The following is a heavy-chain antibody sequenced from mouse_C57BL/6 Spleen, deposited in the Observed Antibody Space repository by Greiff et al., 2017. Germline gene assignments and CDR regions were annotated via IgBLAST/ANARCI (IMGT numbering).Heavy chain of an antibody. Sequence: QVQLQQPGAELVMPGASVKLSCKASGYTFTSYWMHWVKQRPGQGLEWIGEIDPSDSYTNYNQQFKGKSTLTVDKSSSTAYMQLSSLTSEDSAVYFCARGNYSNSYYAMDYWGQGTSGTVSS. J-gene: IGHJ4*01. CDR3: ARGNYSNSYYAMDY. CDR1: GYTFTSYW. D-gene: IGHD2-5*01. CDR2: IDPSDSYT. V-gene: IGHV1-69*01.